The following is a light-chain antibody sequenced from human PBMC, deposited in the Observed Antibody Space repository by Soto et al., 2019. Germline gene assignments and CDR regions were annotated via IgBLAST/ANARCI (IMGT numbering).Light chain of an antibody. V-gene: IGKV1-39*01. CDR1: QTISRF. CDR2: GAS. CDR3: QQGFSIPWT. Sequence: DIQMTQSPSSLSASVGDRVTITCRASQTISRFLNWYQQKPGKAPKLVIYGASSLQSGVPSRFSGSGSGTEFTLTITSLQPEDFATYACQQGFSIPWTFGQGPKVEL. J-gene: IGKJ1*01.